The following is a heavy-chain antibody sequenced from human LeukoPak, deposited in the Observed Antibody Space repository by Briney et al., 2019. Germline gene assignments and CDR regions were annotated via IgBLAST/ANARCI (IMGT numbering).Heavy chain of an antibody. V-gene: IGHV3-48*04. D-gene: IGHD3-10*01. Sequence: PGGSLRLSCAASGFTFSSYSMNWVRQAPGKGLEWVSYISSSSSTIYYADSVKGRFTISRDNAKNSLYLQMNSLRAEDTAVYYCARVRYTMVRGALGYWGQGTLVTVSS. J-gene: IGHJ4*02. CDR3: ARVRYTMVRGALGY. CDR1: GFTFSSYS. CDR2: ISSSSSTI.